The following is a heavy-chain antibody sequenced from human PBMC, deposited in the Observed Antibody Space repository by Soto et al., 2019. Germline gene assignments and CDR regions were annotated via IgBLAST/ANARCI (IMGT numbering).Heavy chain of an antibody. Sequence: EVQLLESGGGLVQPGGSLRLSCAASGFTFSSYAMSWVRQAPGKGLEWVSAISGSGGSTYYADSVKGRLTISRDNSKNTLYLQMYSLRAGDTAVCYSAYSSTPFDCWGQGTLVTVSS. D-gene: IGHD6-13*01. J-gene: IGHJ4*02. CDR3: AYSSTPFDC. V-gene: IGHV3-23*01. CDR1: GFTFSSYA. CDR2: ISGSGGST.